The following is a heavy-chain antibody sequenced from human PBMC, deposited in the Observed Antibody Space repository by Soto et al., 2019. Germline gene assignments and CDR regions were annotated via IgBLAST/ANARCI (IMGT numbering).Heavy chain of an antibody. J-gene: IGHJ4*02. CDR2: INPSGGST. CDR1: GYTFTSYY. CDR3: ARDLDLSRADSSGYYYRLDY. V-gene: IGHV1-46*01. D-gene: IGHD3-22*01. Sequence: QVQLVQSGAEVKKPGASVKVSCKASGYTFTSYYMHWVRQAPGQGLEWMGIINPSGGSTSYAQKFQGRVTMTRDTSTSTVYMELSCLRSEDTAVYYCARDLDLSRADSSGYYYRLDYWGQGTLVTVSS.